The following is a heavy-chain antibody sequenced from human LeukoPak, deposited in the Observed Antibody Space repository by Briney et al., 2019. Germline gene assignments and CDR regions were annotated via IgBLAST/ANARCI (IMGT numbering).Heavy chain of an antibody. J-gene: IGHJ4*02. CDR2: ISAYNGNT. Sequence: ASVKASCKASGYTFTSYGISWVRQAPGQGLEWMGWISAYNGNTNYAQKLQGRVTMTTDTSTSTAYMELRSLRSDDTAVYYCARARTSLYYFDYWGQGTLVTVSS. D-gene: IGHD1-14*01. V-gene: IGHV1-18*01. CDR1: GYTFTSYG. CDR3: ARARTSLYYFDY.